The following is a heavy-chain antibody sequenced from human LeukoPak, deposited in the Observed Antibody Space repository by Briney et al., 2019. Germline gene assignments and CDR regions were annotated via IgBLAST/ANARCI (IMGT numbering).Heavy chain of an antibody. V-gene: IGHV4-59*01. CDR3: PSADSSGFDFFDH. D-gene: IGHD3-22*01. Sequence: SETLSLTCTVSGASFSSFHWSWIRQSPGKGLEWIGNIYYSGTTNYNPSLKSGVSLLVDTSDKQLSLQLNSVTAADTAIYHCPSADSSGFDFFDHWGQGILVTVSS. J-gene: IGHJ4*02. CDR1: GASFSSFH. CDR2: IYYSGTT.